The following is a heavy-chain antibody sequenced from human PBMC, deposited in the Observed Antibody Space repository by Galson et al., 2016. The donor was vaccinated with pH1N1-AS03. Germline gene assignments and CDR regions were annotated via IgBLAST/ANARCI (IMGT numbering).Heavy chain of an antibody. Sequence: QSGAEVKKPGDSLTISCQASGYIFTSFWIGWVRQMPGKDLEWMGIIYPDDSDTRYSPSFQGQVTISADKSITTAYLQWTSLKASDTAIYYCAKRYGYYFDYWGQGTPVTVSS. CDR3: AKRYGYYFDY. V-gene: IGHV5-51*01. D-gene: IGHD2-15*01. CDR2: IYPDDSDT. J-gene: IGHJ4*02. CDR1: GYIFTSFW.